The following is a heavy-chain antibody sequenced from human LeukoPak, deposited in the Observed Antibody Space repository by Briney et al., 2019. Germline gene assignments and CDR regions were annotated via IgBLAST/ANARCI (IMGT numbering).Heavy chain of an antibody. V-gene: IGHV3-7*03. CDR3: AYRNNFEY. D-gene: IGHD1-26*01. J-gene: IGHJ4*02. Sequence: GGSLRLSCTASAFTFGRYEMIWVRQAPGKGLQWVANIKADGSEKYYVDSVKGRYTISRDDAKRTVDLQMDNLRAEDTAIYYCAYRNNFEYWGQGALVTGSS. CDR2: IKADGSEK. CDR1: AFTFGRYE.